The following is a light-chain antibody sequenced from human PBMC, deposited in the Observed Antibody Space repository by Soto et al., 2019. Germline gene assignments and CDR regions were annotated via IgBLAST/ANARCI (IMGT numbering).Light chain of an antibody. CDR1: SSDVGGYNS. Sequence: QSVLTQPASVSGSPGQSITISCTGTSSDVGGYNSVSWYQHHPGKAPKLMIYDVSNRSSGVSSRFSGSKSDNTASPTISGLQAEDEADYYCKSYTSRSTYVFGTGTKLTVL. V-gene: IGLV2-14*03. CDR3: KSYTSRSTYV. CDR2: DVS. J-gene: IGLJ1*01.